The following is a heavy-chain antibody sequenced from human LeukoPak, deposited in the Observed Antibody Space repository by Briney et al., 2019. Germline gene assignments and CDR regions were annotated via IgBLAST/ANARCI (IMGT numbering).Heavy chain of an antibody. D-gene: IGHD6-6*01. CDR3: ARDSRQEYSRWGFFDY. CDR1: GGSIRSGGYS. J-gene: IGHJ4*02. CDR2: ISFSGST. V-gene: IGHV4-30-4*07. Sequence: SETLSLTCAVSGGSIRSGGYSWSWIRQPPGRGLEWIGYISFSGSTYYNASLKSRFTISRYTSKNHFSLKLSSVTAADTAVYYCARDSRQEYSRWGFFDYWGQGTLLTVSS.